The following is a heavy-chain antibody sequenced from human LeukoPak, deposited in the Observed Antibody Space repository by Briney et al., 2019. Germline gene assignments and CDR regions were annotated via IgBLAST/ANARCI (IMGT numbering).Heavy chain of an antibody. CDR3: AREGEDYGDYYNWFDP. V-gene: IGHV4-39*01. D-gene: IGHD4-17*01. Sequence: PSETLSLTCTVSGGSISSSSYYWGWIRQPPGKGLEWIGSIYYSGSTYYNPSLKSRVTISVDTSKNQFSLKLSSVTAADTAVYYCAREGEDYGDYYNWFDPWGQGTLVTVSS. CDR2: IYYSGST. CDR1: GGSISSSSYY. J-gene: IGHJ5*02.